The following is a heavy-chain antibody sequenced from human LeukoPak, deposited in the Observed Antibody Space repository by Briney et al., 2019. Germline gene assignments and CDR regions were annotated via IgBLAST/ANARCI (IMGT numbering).Heavy chain of an antibody. CDR3: TRDQDNRGYYD. CDR1: GFTFNNYG. CDR2: ISYNGNTQ. V-gene: IGHV3-33*01. D-gene: IGHD3-10*01. J-gene: IGHJ4*02. Sequence: PGGPLRLSCAASGFTFNNYGMHWVRQAPGKGLEWVAVISYNGNTQYYADSVKGRFTISRDNSKNTLSLQMNSLRVEDTAVYYCTRDQDNRGYYDWGQGTLVTVSS.